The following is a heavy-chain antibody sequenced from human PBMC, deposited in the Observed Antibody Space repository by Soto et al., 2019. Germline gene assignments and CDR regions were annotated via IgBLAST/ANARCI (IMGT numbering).Heavy chain of an antibody. V-gene: IGHV3-53*01. CDR1: GFTVSSNY. CDR2: IYSGGST. J-gene: IGHJ6*02. CDR3: ARELELTYGMDV. D-gene: IGHD1-7*01. Sequence: GGSLRLSCAASGFTVSSNYMSWVRQAPGKGLEWVSVIYSGGSTYYADSVKGRFTISRDNSKNTLYLQMNSLRAEDTAVYYCARELELTYGMDVWGQGTTVTVS.